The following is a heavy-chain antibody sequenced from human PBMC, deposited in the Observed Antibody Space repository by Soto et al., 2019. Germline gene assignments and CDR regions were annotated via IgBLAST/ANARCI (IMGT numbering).Heavy chain of an antibody. CDR2: IIPLFRTA. D-gene: IGHD2-2*02. CDR1: GGTFNSYA. V-gene: IGHV1-69*01. J-gene: IGHJ6*02. CDR3: ARVPDCSSTNCYTGVGMDV. Sequence: QVQLVQSGAEVKKPGSSVKVSCKASGGTFNSYAISWVRQAPGQGLEWMGGIIPLFRTANYAQKFQGRVTITADESTSTAYMELSRLRSEDTAVYYCARVPDCSSTNCYTGVGMDVWGQGTTVTVSS.